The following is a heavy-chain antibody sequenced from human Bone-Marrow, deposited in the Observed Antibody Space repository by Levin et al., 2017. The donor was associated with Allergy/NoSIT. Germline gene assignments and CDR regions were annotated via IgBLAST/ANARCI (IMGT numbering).Heavy chain of an antibody. J-gene: IGHJ6*02. Sequence: GESLKISCQGSGYSFISYWIAWVRQMPGKGLEWMGSVYPADSDATYNPSFLGQVSLSVDKSLKTAYLQWSRLKPSDTAMYYGAEIDSHSGYGMNVWGQGTTVTVSS. V-gene: IGHV5-51*01. CDR3: AEIDSHSGYGMNV. CDR1: GYSFISYW. D-gene: IGHD2-15*01. CDR2: VYPADSDA.